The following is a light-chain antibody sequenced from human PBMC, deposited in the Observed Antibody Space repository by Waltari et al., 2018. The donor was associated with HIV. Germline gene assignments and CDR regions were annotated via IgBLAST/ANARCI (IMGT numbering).Light chain of an antibody. CDR3: SSFAPTNKFYVL. V-gene: IGLV2-8*01. J-gene: IGLJ2*01. CDR2: EVT. Sequence: QSTLTPPPSPSGSPGPSVTISCPGTSSYIGGYNYVSWYQQHPGKAPNLIMTEVTKRPSGVPDRFSGSKSGNTASLTVSGLQADDEALYYCSSFAPTNKFYVLFGGGTTLTVL. CDR1: SSYIGGYNY.